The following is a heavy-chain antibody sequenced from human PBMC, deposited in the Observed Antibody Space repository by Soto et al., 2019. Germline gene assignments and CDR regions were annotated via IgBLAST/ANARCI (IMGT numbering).Heavy chain of an antibody. J-gene: IGHJ5*02. CDR1: GYTFTDYY. CDR2: INPNSGGT. Sequence: QVQLVQSGAEVKKPGASVKVSCKASGYTFTDYYIHWVRQAPGQGLQWMGSINPNSGGTNFAQKFQGRVTMTRDSSISTAYMELSRLKSDDTATYYCARSPPGDSKTNWFDPWGQGTLVTVSS. V-gene: IGHV1-2*02. D-gene: IGHD4-4*01. CDR3: ARSPPGDSKTNWFDP.